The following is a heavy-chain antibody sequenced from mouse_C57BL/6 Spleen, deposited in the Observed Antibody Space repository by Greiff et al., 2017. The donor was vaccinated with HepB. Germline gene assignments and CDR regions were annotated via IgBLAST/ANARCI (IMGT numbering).Heavy chain of an antibody. CDR2: ISSGGSYT. V-gene: IGHV5-6*01. Sequence: EVMLVESGGDLVKPGGSLKLSCAASGFTFSSYGMSWVRQTPDKRLEWVATISSGGSYTYYPDSVKGRFTISRDNAKNTLYLQMSSLKSEDTAMYYCARQQLRSFDYWGQGTTLTVSS. CDR3: ARQQLRSFDY. D-gene: IGHD3-2*02. CDR1: GFTFSSYG. J-gene: IGHJ2*01.